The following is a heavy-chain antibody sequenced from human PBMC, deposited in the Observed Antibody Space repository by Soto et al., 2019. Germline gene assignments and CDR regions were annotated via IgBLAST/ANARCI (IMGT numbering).Heavy chain of an antibody. CDR1: GFTLSNFW. Sequence: EVQVVDSGGGLVQPGGSLRLSCAASGFTLSNFWVYWVRQAPGRGLVWVSGINTDGSSTTYADSVKGRFTISRDNDKDTVYVQMNSLRAEDTAVYYCARAYCSGGSCYSPPDYLGQGSLVTVSS. V-gene: IGHV3-74*03. CDR3: ARAYCSGGSCYSPPDY. CDR2: INTDGSST. J-gene: IGHJ4*02. D-gene: IGHD2-15*01.